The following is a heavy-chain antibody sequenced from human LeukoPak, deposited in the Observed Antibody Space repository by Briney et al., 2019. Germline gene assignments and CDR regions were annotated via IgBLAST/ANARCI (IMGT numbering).Heavy chain of an antibody. J-gene: IGHJ4*02. V-gene: IGHV4-39*07. Sequence: KPSETLSLTCPVSGGSISSSSYYWGWIRQPPGKGLEWIGSIYYSGSTYYNPSLKSRVTISVDTSKTQFSLKLSSVPAADTAVYYCARVTLENYYDSSGYIDYWGQGTLVTVSS. CDR1: GGSISSSSYY. CDR3: ARVTLENYYDSSGYIDY. CDR2: IYYSGST. D-gene: IGHD3-22*01.